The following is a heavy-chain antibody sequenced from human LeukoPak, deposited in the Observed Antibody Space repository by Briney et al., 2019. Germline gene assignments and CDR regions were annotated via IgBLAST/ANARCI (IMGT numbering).Heavy chain of an antibody. CDR1: GGSISSYY. CDR2: IYYSGST. V-gene: IGHV4-59*01. D-gene: IGHD3-22*01. Sequence: SETLSLTCTVSGGSISSYYWSWIRQPPGKGLEWIGYIYYSGSTNYNPSLKSRVTISVDTSKNQVSLKLSSVTAADTAVYYCARDLHSPRMFGSGYYPGWFDPWGQGTLVTVSS. J-gene: IGHJ5*02. CDR3: ARDLHSPRMFGSGYYPGWFDP.